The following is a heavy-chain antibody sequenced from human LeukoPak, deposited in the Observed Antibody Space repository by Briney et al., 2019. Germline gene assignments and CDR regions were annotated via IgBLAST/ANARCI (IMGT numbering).Heavy chain of an antibody. J-gene: IGHJ6*03. Sequence: GTSLRLSCAASGFPFSDYGMYWVRQAPGKGLEWLAVISHDGSNKYYADSVKGRITISRDNSMNTLYLQMNSLRAEDTAVYYCAKGGGYEAQYYYYYLDVWGKGTTVTISS. V-gene: IGHV3-30*18. CDR2: ISHDGSNK. D-gene: IGHD5-12*01. CDR1: GFPFSDYG. CDR3: AKGGGYEAQYYYYYLDV.